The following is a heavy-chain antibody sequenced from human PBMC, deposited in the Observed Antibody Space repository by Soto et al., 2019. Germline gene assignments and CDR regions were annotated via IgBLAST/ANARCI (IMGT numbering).Heavy chain of an antibody. CDR1: GLPITDLS. CDR2: FVREVGEI. D-gene: IGHD3-10*01. CDR3: ATGYYYGSGRYVSFHYYPGMDV. Sequence: ASVKLTWKVCGLPITDLSMCLARQDHGKGQVRRGGFVREVGEIIYAQKFQDRVTMTEDTSPDTANMELSSLNPEDTAVYYCATGYYYGSGRYVSFHYYPGMDVWGQGTTVSVSS. J-gene: IGHJ6*02. V-gene: IGHV1-24*01.